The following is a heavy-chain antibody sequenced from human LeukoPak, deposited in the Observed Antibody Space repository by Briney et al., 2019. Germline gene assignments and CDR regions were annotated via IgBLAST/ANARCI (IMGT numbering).Heavy chain of an antibody. CDR1: GFRVSDYY. Sequence: GGSLRLSCAVSGFRVSDYYMSWVRQAPGKGLEWVGLIRDSGEAFYADFARGRFAVSRDESENTLYLQMNSLRVEDTAVYFCARDRAANQDWVEFDPWGQGTPVIVSS. CDR2: IRDSGEA. J-gene: IGHJ5*02. D-gene: IGHD3/OR15-3a*01. CDR3: ARDRAANQDWVEFDP. V-gene: IGHV3-66*03.